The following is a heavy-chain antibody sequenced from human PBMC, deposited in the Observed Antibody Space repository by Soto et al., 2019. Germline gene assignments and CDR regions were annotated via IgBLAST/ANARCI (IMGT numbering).Heavy chain of an antibody. V-gene: IGHV1-69*02. D-gene: IGHD2-21*02. J-gene: IGHJ1*01. CDR3: ARGHLCGGDCYFFPGRDRAEYFQH. CDR2: IIPILGIA. CDR1: GGTFSSYT. Sequence: QVQLVQSGAEVKKPGSSVKVSCKASGGTFSSYTISWVRQAPGQGLEWMGRIIPILGIANYAQKFQGRVTITADKSTSTAYMELSSLRSEDAAVYYCARGHLCGGDCYFFPGRDRAEYFQHWGQGTLVTVSS.